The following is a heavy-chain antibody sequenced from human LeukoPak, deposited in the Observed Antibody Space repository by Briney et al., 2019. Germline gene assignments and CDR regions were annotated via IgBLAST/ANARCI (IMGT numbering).Heavy chain of an antibody. CDR1: GYTFTSYD. Sequence: EASVKVSCKVSGYTFTSYDINWVRQATGQGLEWMGWMNPNSGNTGYAQKFQGRVTITTDESTSTAYMELSSLRSEDAAVYYCARGAHLSGYYYYMDVWGKGTTVTVSS. J-gene: IGHJ6*03. V-gene: IGHV1-8*01. CDR3: ARGAHLSGYYYYMDV. CDR2: MNPNSGNT. D-gene: IGHD3-10*01.